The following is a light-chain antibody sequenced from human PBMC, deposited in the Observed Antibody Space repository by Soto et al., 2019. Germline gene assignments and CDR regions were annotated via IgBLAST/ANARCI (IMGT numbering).Light chain of an antibody. CDR3: QQYDSSLT. Sequence: DIVLTQSPASLSLPPGERATLSCRASQSVSSSFLPWYQQKPGQAPRLLIYGASRRATGIADGFTGSGSGTDFTLTISRLEPEDFAVYYCQQYDSSLTFGLGTKVEIK. J-gene: IGKJ1*01. CDR1: QSVSSSF. V-gene: IGKV3-20*01. CDR2: GAS.